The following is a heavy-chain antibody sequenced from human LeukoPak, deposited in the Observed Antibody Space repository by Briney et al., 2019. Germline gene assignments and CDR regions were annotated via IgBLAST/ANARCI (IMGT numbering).Heavy chain of an antibody. J-gene: IGHJ4*02. Sequence: PGGSLRLSCAASGFTFSSYAMSWVRQAPGKGLEWVSAISGSGGSTYYADSVKGRFTISRDNSKNTLYLQMNSLRAEDTAVYYCAKLQYCSSTSCYEGGFDYWGQGTLVTVSS. CDR1: GFTFSSYA. CDR3: AKLQYCSSTSCYEGGFDY. D-gene: IGHD2-2*01. V-gene: IGHV3-23*01. CDR2: ISGSGGST.